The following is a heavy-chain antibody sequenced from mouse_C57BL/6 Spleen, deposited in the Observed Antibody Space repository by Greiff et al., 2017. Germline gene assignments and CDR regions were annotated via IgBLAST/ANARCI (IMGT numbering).Heavy chain of an antibody. CDR1: GFTFSSYT. CDR2: ISGGGGNT. Sequence: EVQLVESGGGLVKPGGSLKLSCAASGFTFSSYTMSWVRQTPEKRLEWVATISGGGGNTYYPDSVKGRFTISRDNAKNTLYLQMSSLRSEDTALYYCARQTFYLDYWGQGTTLTVSS. V-gene: IGHV5-9*01. J-gene: IGHJ2*01. CDR3: ARQTFYLDY.